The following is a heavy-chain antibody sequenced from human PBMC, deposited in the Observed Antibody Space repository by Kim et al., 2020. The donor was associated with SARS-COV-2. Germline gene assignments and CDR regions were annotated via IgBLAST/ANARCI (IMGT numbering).Heavy chain of an antibody. CDR3: ARDHSEQWLVAPATHYYGMDV. J-gene: IGHJ6*02. Sequence: GGSLRLSCAASGFTFSSYSMNWVRQAPGKGLEWVSSISSSSSYIYYADSVKGRFTISRDNAKNSLYLQMNSLRAEDTAVYYCARDHSEQWLVAPATHYYGMDVWGQGTTVTVSS. CDR2: ISSSSSYI. CDR1: GFTFSSYS. D-gene: IGHD6-19*01. V-gene: IGHV3-21*01.